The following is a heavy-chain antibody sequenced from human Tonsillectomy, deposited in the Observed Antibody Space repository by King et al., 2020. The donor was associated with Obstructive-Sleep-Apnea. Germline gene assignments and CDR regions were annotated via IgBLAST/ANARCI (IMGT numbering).Heavy chain of an antibody. CDR2: IYSGGST. J-gene: IGHJ4*02. Sequence: VQLVESGGGLVQPGGSLRLSCAASGFTVSSNYVSWVRQAPGKGLEWVSVIYSGGSTYYADSVKGRFTISRDNSKKTLYLQMDSLRAEDTAVYYCARDVQIAARGNWGQGTLVTVSS. V-gene: IGHV3-66*01. CDR3: ARDVQIAARGN. D-gene: IGHD6-6*01. CDR1: GFTVSSNY.